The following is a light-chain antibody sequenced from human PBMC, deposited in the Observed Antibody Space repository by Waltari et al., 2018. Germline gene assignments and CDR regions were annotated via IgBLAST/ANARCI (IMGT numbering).Light chain of an antibody. CDR3: HQYSATPWT. CDR2: WAS. Sequence: DIVMTQSPDSLAVSLGERATINCKSSQGVLYSPNSKNYLAWYQQKPGQPPKLLIYWASTRESGVPDRFSGSGSGTDFTLTISSLQAEDVAVYYCHQYSATPWTFGQGTKVEI. CDR1: QGVLYSPNSKNY. V-gene: IGKV4-1*01. J-gene: IGKJ1*01.